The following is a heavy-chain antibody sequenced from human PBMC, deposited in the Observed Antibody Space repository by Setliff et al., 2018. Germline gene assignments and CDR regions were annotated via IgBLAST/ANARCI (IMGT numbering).Heavy chain of an antibody. V-gene: IGHV3-15*07. D-gene: IGHD5-12*01. CDR2: IKSKSFDGTT. Sequence: GGSLRLSCATSGFTFSNAWMNWVRQAPGKGLEWVGRIKSKSFDGTTDYAAPVKGRFTISRDDSKNTLYLQMNSLKTEDTAVYYCTTAVEMATISDFDYWGQGTLVTVSS. CDR3: TTAVEMATISDFDY. J-gene: IGHJ4*02. CDR1: GFTFSNAW.